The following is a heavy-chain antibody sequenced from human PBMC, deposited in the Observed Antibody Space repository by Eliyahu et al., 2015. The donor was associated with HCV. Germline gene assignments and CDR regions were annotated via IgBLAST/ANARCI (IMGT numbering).Heavy chain of an antibody. V-gene: IGHV1-18*01. CDR2: ISPYTGDT. D-gene: IGHD3-10*01. Sequence: QFQLVQSGPEVKKPGASVRLSCKASGYTFRNYGITWVRQAPGQGLEWMGWISPYTGDTNYAQKLQGRVTMTTDTSTTTAYMELTSLRCDDTAVYYCTRGRNGSGITWGQGTLVKVSS. CDR3: TRGRNGSGIT. CDR1: GYTFRNYG. J-gene: IGHJ5*02.